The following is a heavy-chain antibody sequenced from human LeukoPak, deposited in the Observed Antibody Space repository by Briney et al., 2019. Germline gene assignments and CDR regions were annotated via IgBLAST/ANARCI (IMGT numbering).Heavy chain of an antibody. D-gene: IGHD2-2*01. CDR3: ARGSQQLPRSTPDY. CDR2: IKTDGSTT. CDR1: GFTFSSYA. V-gene: IGHV3-74*02. Sequence: QLVESGGGVVQPGRSLRLSCAASGFTFSSYAMRWVRQAPGKGLVWVSHIKTDGSTTAYADSVKGRFTISRDNAKNTLYLQMNSLRAEDTGVYYCARGSQQLPRSTPDYWGQGTLVTVSS. J-gene: IGHJ4*02.